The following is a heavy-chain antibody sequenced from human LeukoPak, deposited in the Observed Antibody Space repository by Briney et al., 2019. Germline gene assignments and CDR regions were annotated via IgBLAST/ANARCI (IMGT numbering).Heavy chain of an antibody. CDR2: IGGSGDNT. V-gene: IGHV3-23*01. CDR3: AKDQVTSNWYYFDY. CDR1: GFTFSDYA. J-gene: IGHJ4*02. D-gene: IGHD6-13*01. Sequence: GGSLRLSCAASGFTFSDYAMSWVRQAPGKGLEWVSAIGGSGDNTYYADSVAGRFTVSGDNSKNTLYLQMNSLRADDTAVYFCAKDQVTSNWYYFDYWGQGTLVSVSS.